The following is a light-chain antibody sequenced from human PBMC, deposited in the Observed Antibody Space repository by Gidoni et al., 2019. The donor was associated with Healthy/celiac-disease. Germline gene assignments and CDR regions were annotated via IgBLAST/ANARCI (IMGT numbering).Light chain of an antibody. V-gene: IGKV1-6*01. Sequence: AIQITQSPSSLSASVGDRVTITCRASQGIRNDLGWYQQKPGKAPKLLIYAASSLQSGVPSRFSGSGSGKDFTLTISSLQPEDFATYYCLQDYNYPPTFGQGTKVEIK. J-gene: IGKJ1*01. CDR1: QGIRND. CDR3: LQDYNYPPT. CDR2: AAS.